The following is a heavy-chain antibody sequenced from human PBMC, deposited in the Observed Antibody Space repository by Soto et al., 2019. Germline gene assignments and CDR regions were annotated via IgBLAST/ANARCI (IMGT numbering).Heavy chain of an antibody. J-gene: IGHJ4*02. CDR2: ISYDGSNK. Sequence: GGSLRLSCAASGFTFSSYGMHWVRQAPGKGLEWVAVISYDGSNKYYADSVKGRFTISRDNSKNTLYLQMNSLRAEDTAVYYCAKDWGDYGSGSTWYYFDDWGQGTPVTVAS. D-gene: IGHD3-10*01. CDR1: GFTFSSYG. CDR3: AKDWGDYGSGSTWYYFDD. V-gene: IGHV3-30*18.